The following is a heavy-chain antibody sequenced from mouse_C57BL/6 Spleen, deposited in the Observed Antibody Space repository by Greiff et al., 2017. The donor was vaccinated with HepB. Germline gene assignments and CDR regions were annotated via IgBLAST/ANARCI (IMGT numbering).Heavy chain of an antibody. J-gene: IGHJ3*01. D-gene: IGHD1-1*01. CDR2: IDPEDGET. Sequence: EVQLQQSGAELVKPGASVKLSCTASGFNIKDYYMHWVKQRTEQGLEWIGRIDPEDGETKYAPKFQGKATITADTSSNTAYLQLSSLTSEDTAVDYCARGPITTVEEAWFAYWGQGTLVTVSA. CDR3: ARGPITTVEEAWFAY. V-gene: IGHV14-2*01. CDR1: GFNIKDYY.